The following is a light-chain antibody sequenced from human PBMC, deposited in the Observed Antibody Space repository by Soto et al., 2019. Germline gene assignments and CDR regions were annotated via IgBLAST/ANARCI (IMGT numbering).Light chain of an antibody. Sequence: QAVLTQPPSASGTPGQRVTISCSGSSSKSGTNYVYWYQQLPGTAPKLLIYRNNQRPSGVPDRFSGSKSGTSASLAISGLRSEDEADYYCAAWDDSLSAYGVFGGGTQLTVL. CDR1: SSKSGTNY. CDR2: RNN. J-gene: IGLJ7*01. V-gene: IGLV1-47*01. CDR3: AAWDDSLSAYGV.